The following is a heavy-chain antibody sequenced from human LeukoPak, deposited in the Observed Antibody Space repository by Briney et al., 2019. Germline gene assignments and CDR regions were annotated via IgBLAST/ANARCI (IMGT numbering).Heavy chain of an antibody. V-gene: IGHV3-48*02. Sequence: PGGSLRLSCAASGFTFSDYSMNWVRQAPGKGLEWFSYISSSSSSIYYAASVEGRFTISRDNAKNSLYLQMNSLRDDDTAVYYCARAHVRYSYGSVDYWGQGTLVTVSS. CDR3: ARAHVRYSYGSVDY. D-gene: IGHD5-18*01. CDR1: GFTFSDYS. CDR2: ISSSSSSI. J-gene: IGHJ4*02.